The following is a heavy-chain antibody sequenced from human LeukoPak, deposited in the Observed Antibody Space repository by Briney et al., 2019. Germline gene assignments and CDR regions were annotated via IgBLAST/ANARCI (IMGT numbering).Heavy chain of an antibody. CDR2: ISSDGSST. J-gene: IGHJ4*02. CDR1: GFTFSSYW. D-gene: IGHD1-1*01. CDR3: ARALPPSVNTPWK. Sequence: QPGGSLRLSCEASGFTFSSYWMHWVRQAPGKGLVWVSRISSDGSSTSYADSVKGRFTIFRDNAKNTLYLQMNSLGAEDTAVYYCARALPPSVNTPWKWGQGTQVTVSS. V-gene: IGHV3-74*01.